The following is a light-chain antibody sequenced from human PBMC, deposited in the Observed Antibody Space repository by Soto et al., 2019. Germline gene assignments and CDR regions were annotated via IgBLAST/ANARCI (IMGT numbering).Light chain of an antibody. CDR3: QQYYSAPYT. CDR1: QSVLYSSNNRNY. V-gene: IGKV4-1*01. J-gene: IGKJ2*01. Sequence: DIVMTQSPDSLAVSLGERATINCKSSQSVLYSSNNRNYLVWYQQKPGQPPKLLIYWASTRESGVPDRFSGSGSGIDFTLTISSLQAEDVAVYYCQQYYSAPYTFGQGTKLEIK. CDR2: WAS.